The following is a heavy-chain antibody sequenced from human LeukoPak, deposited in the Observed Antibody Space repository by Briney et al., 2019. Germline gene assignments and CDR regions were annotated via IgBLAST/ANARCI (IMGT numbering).Heavy chain of an antibody. CDR3: AKVLSKGGGYYLTDY. J-gene: IGHJ4*02. CDR2: IGNDGSNE. D-gene: IGHD3-22*01. Sequence: GGSLRLSCAASGFTFSSNGMHWVRQAPGKGLEWVAFIGNDGSNEYYADSVKGRFTISRDSSKNTLYLQMNSLRPEDTAVYYCAKVLSKGGGYYLTDYWGQGTLVTVSS. V-gene: IGHV3-30*02. CDR1: GFTFSSNG.